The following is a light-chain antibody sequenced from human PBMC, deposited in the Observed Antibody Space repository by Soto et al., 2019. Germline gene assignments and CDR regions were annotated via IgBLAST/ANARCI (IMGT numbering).Light chain of an antibody. V-gene: IGLV2-14*03. CDR3: SSYTSRGTPVV. CDR1: SSDVGGYSY. CDR2: DVN. J-gene: IGLJ2*01. Sequence: QSALTQPASVSGSPGQSITISCTGTSSDVGGYSYVSWYQQYPGKAPKLIIFDVNDRPSGVSNRFSGSKSGNTASLTISGLQAEDERDYYCSSYTSRGTPVVFGGGTKLTVL.